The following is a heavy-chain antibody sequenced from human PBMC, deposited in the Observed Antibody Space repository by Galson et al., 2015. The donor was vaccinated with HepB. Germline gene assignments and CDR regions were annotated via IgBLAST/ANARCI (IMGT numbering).Heavy chain of an antibody. Sequence: QSGAEVKKPGESLKISCKASGYTFTSYAMHWVRQAPGQRLEWMGWINAGNGNTKYSQKFQGRVTITRDTSASTAYMELSSLRSEDTAVYYCASPYFSLDYYYGMDVWGQGTTVTVSS. J-gene: IGHJ6*02. CDR3: ASPYFSLDYYYGMDV. CDR1: GYTFTSYA. D-gene: IGHD2/OR15-2a*01. V-gene: IGHV1-3*01. CDR2: INAGNGNT.